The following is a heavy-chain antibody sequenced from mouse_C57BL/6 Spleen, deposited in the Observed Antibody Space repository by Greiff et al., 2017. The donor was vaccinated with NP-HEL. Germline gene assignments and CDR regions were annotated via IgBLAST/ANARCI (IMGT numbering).Heavy chain of an antibody. J-gene: IGHJ4*01. CDR1: GFTFSSYT. D-gene: IGHD1-1*02. V-gene: IGHV5-9*01. CDR3: ARHRGGYAMDY. Sequence: EVKVVESGGGLVKPGGSLKLSCTASGFTFSSYTMSWVRQTPEKRLEWVATISGGGGNTYYPDSVKGRFTISRDNAKNTLYLQMSSLRSEDTALYYCARHRGGYAMDYWGQGTSVTVSS. CDR2: ISGGGGNT.